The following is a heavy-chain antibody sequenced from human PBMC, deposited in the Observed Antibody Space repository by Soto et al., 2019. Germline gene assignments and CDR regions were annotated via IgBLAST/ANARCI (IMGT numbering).Heavy chain of an antibody. CDR1: GGSFSGYY. V-gene: IGHV4-34*01. D-gene: IGHD3-22*01. J-gene: IGHJ6*02. Sequence: SETLSLTCAVYGGSFSGYYWSLIRQPPGKGLEWIGEINHSGSTNYNPSLKSRVTISVDTSKNQFSLKLSSVTAADTAVYYCAREGEYYYDSSGYWYGMDVWGQGTTVTVSS. CDR3: AREGEYYYDSSGYWYGMDV. CDR2: INHSGST.